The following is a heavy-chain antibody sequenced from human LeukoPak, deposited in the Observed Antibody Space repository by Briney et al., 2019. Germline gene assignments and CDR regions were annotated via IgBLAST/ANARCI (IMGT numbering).Heavy chain of an antibody. V-gene: IGHV3-23*01. Sequence: GGSLRLSCAASGFTFSNYAMNWVRQAPGKGLEWVSVITGSADLIYYADSVKGRFTISRDNAKNSLYLQMNSLRAEDTAVYYCARSPDIVVVPAADIGSWFDPWGQGTLVTVSS. CDR1: GFTFSNYA. CDR2: ITGSADLI. CDR3: ARSPDIVVVPAADIGSWFDP. D-gene: IGHD2-2*01. J-gene: IGHJ5*02.